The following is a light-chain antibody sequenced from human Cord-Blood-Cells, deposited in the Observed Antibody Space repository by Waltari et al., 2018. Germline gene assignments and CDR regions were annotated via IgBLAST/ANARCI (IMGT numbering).Light chain of an antibody. CDR1: KLGEKY. CDR3: QAWDSSTYV. J-gene: IGLJ1*01. CDR2: QDS. Sequence: SYELTQPPSVSVSPGQTASITCSGDKLGEKYACWYQQKPGQSPVLVIYQDSKRPSGIPERFSGYNSGNTATLTISGTQAMDEADYYCQAWDSSTYVFGTGTKVTVL. V-gene: IGLV3-1*01.